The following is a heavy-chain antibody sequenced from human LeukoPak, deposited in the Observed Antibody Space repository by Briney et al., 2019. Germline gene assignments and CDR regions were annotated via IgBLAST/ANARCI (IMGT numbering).Heavy chain of an antibody. J-gene: IGHJ6*03. CDR2: IYYSGST. CDR1: GGSISSSSYY. D-gene: IGHD3-3*01. V-gene: IGHV4-39*07. CDR3: ARSRYDFWSGRYYMDV. Sequence: PSETLSLTCTVSGGSISSSSYYWGWIRQPPGKGLEWIGSIYYSGSTYYNPSLKSRVTISVDTSKNQFSLKLSSVTAADTAVYYCARSRYDFWSGRYYMDVWGKGTTVTVSS.